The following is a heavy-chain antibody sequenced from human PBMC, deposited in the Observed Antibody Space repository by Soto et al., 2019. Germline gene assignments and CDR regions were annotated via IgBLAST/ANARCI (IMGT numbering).Heavy chain of an antibody. CDR1: GLTFSFYD. D-gene: IGHD2-21*01. J-gene: IGHJ4*02. CDR2: STIAGSDI. Sequence: PGGSLRLSCAASGLTFSFYDMNWVRQAQGQGREWLSCSTIAGSDIYYAGSVKGRFSVSRDDAKISLYLQLYRLRAADTAVYYCARVGCDRTTCGFDYWGKGTLVTVSS. V-gene: IGHV3-48*03. CDR3: ARVGCDRTTCGFDY.